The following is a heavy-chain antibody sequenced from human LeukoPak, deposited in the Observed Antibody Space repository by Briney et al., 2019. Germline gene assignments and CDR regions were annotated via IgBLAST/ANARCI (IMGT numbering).Heavy chain of an antibody. D-gene: IGHD6-19*01. Sequence: GGSLRLSCAASGFTFSRYWMLWVRQAPGKGLVWVSHISSDGSSTRYADSVKGRFTISRDNAKNTLYLQMSSLRAEDTAVYYCATYSGAYSSGWHHYWGQGTLVTVPS. CDR2: ISSDGSST. CDR3: ATYSGAYSSGWHHY. CDR1: GFTFSRYW. V-gene: IGHV3-74*01. J-gene: IGHJ4*02.